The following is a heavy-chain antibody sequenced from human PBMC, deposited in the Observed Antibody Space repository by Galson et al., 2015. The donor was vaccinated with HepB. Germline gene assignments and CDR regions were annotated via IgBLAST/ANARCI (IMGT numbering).Heavy chain of an antibody. CDR3: ASPVLRFLEWHYRHPTTTVPYGMDV. D-gene: IGHD3-3*01. CDR2: INPSGGST. Sequence: SVKVSCKASGYTFTSYFIHWVRQAPGQGLEWMGIINPSGGSTNYAQKFQGRVTMTRDTSTSTVYMELSSLISEDTAVYYCASPVLRFLEWHYRHPTTTVPYGMDVWGQGTTVTVSS. CDR1: GYTFTSYF. J-gene: IGHJ6*02. V-gene: IGHV1-46*01.